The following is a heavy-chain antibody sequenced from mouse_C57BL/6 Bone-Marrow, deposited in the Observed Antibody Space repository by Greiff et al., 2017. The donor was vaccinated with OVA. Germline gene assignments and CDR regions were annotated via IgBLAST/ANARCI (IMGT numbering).Heavy chain of an antibody. J-gene: IGHJ1*03. Sequence: EVQLHHSGPELVKPGASVKISCKASGYTFTDYYMNWVKQSHGKSLEWIGDINPNHGGTSYNQQFKGKATLTVDTSSSTAYMELRSLTSADSAVYYCAITGYYGSSYERYFDVWGTGTTVTVSS. CDR3: AITGYYGSSYERYFDV. V-gene: IGHV1-26*01. D-gene: IGHD1-1*01. CDR1: GYTFTDYY. CDR2: INPNHGGT.